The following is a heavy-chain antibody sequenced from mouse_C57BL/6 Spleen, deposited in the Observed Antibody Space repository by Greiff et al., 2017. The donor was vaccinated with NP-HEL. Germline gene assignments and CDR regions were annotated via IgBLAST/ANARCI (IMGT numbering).Heavy chain of an antibody. Sequence: QVQLKQSGAELVKPGASVKLSCKASGYTFTEYTIHWVKQRSGQGLEWIGWFYPGSGSIKYNEKFKDKATLTADKSSSTVYMELSRLTSEDSAVYFCARHERDIYYGYQAWFAYWGQGTLVTVSA. CDR1: GYTFTEYT. V-gene: IGHV1-62-2*01. D-gene: IGHD2-2*01. J-gene: IGHJ3*01. CDR3: ARHERDIYYGYQAWFAY. CDR2: FYPGSGSI.